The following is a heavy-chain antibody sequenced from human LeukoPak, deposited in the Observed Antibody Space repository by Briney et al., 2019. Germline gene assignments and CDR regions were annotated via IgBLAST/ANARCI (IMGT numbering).Heavy chain of an antibody. D-gene: IGHD4-23*01. CDR1: GGSVTSASHY. CDR2: IHYSGST. Sequence: SETLSLTCTVSGGSVTSASHYWAWIRQPPGKGLEWIGSIHYSGSTYYSPSLKSRLTISGDTSKSQFSLKLTFVTAADTAVYYCTRHHDYGDKIDYWGQGILVTVSS. CDR3: TRHHDYGDKIDY. J-gene: IGHJ4*02. V-gene: IGHV4-39*01.